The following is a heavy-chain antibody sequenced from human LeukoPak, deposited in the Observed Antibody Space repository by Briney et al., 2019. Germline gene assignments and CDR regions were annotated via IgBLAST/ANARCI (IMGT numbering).Heavy chain of an antibody. CDR3: ARRGYSYDYDY. V-gene: IGHV3-23*01. CDR1: GFTFSNYV. D-gene: IGHD5-18*01. CDR2: ISGSGGST. Sequence: GGSLRLSCAASGFTFSNYVMTWVRQAPGKGLEWVSTISGSGGSTYYADSMKGRFTISRDNSENTLYLQMNSLRAEDTAVYYCARRGYSYDYDYWGQGTLVTVSS. J-gene: IGHJ4*02.